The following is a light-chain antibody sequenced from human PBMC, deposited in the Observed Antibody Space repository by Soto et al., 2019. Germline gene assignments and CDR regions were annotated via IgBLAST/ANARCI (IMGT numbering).Light chain of an antibody. Sequence: DIQMTQSPSSVSASVGDRVTITCRASQGISNWLAWYQQKPGKAPNLLIFAASSLQSGVPSRFSGSGSGTDFTLSISDLQPEDFSTYYCQQANSFPPTFGQGTKLEIK. CDR3: QQANSFPPT. CDR2: AAS. CDR1: QGISNW. V-gene: IGKV1-12*01. J-gene: IGKJ2*01.